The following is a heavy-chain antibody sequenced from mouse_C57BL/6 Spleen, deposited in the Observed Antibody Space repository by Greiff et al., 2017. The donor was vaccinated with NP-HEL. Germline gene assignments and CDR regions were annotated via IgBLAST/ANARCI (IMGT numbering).Heavy chain of an antibody. Sequence: VQLQQSGAELAKPGASVKLSCKASGYTFTSYWMHWVKQRPGQGLEWIGYINPSSGYTKYNQKFKDKATLTADKSSSTASMQLSSLTDEDAAVYDWASKYDGDDAYWGQGTLVTVAA. CDR3: ASKYDGDDAY. V-gene: IGHV1-7*01. CDR2: INPSSGYT. D-gene: IGHD2-3*01. CDR1: GYTFTSYW. J-gene: IGHJ3*01.